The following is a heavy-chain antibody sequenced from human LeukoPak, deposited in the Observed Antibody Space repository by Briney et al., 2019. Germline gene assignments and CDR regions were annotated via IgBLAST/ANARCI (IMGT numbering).Heavy chain of an antibody. CDR1: GFTFSSYS. Sequence: GGSLRLSCAASGFTFSSYSMNWVRQAPGKGLEWVAFIRYDGSNKYYADSVKGRFTISRDNSKNTLYLQMNSLRAEDTAVYYCAKELSSSWYYFDYWGQGTLVTVSS. CDR2: IRYDGSNK. J-gene: IGHJ4*02. CDR3: AKELSSSWYYFDY. D-gene: IGHD6-13*01. V-gene: IGHV3-30*02.